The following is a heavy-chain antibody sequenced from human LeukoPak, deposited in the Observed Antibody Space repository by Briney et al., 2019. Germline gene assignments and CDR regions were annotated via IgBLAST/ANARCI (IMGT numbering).Heavy chain of an antibody. D-gene: IGHD3-22*01. CDR2: INHSGST. CDR1: GGSFSGYY. Sequence: SETLSLTCAVNGGSFSGYYWSWIRQPPGKGLEWLGEINHSGSTKCNPYLRSRVDISVDTSKNQFSLKVSSVTAAETAVYYGGRWGTYYYDSSGSPYDWFDPWGQGTLVTVSS. CDR3: GRWGTYYYDSSGSPYDWFDP. J-gene: IGHJ5*02. V-gene: IGHV4-34*01.